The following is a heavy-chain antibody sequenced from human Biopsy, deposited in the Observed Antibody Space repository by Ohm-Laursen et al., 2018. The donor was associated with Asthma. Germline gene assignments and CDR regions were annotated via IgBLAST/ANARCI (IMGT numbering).Heavy chain of an antibody. Sequence: SLRLSCAASGFMFSDYVFHWVRQAPGKGLEWVAVISYDGGNKFYGDSVKGRFTLYRDNSRNTLYLQMNSLRVEDTAIYYCARTHERWTSIQDDALDIWGQGTMVIVSS. CDR1: GFMFSDYV. CDR2: ISYDGGNK. J-gene: IGHJ3*02. CDR3: ARTHERWTSIQDDALDI. D-gene: IGHD4-23*01. V-gene: IGHV3-30*03.